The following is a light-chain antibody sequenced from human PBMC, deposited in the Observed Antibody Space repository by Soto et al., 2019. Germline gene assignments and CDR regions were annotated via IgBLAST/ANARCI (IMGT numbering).Light chain of an antibody. Sequence: QSALTQPPSASGSPGQSVTISCTGTSNDVGVYNYLSWYQCHPGKAPKLLISEVNKRPSGVPDRFSGSKSGNTASRTVSGLQAEDEADYYCSSYAGSNSVIFGGGTKLTVL. CDR1: SNDVGVYNY. J-gene: IGLJ2*01. CDR3: SSYAGSNSVI. V-gene: IGLV2-8*01. CDR2: EVN.